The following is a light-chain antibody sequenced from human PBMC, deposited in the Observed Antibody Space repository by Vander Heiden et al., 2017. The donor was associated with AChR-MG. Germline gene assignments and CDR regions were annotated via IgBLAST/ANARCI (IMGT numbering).Light chain of an antibody. CDR2: DAS. J-gene: IGKJ4*01. CDR1: QSLRSSY. Sequence: EIVLTQSPGTLSLSPGERATLSCRASQSLRSSYLAWYQQKPGQAPRLLIYDASSRATDIPDSFSGSGSGTDFTLTISRLEPQDFAVYYCQQDHWSPLTFGGGTKVEIK. V-gene: IGKV3-20*01. CDR3: QQDHWSPLT.